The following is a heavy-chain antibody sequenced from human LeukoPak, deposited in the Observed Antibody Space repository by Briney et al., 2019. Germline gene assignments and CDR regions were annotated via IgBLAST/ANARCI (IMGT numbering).Heavy chain of an antibody. CDR3: ARDLVAAAGTLFW. V-gene: IGHV3-48*03. Sequence: PGGSLRLSCAASGFTFSRYEMNWVRQAPGKGLEWVSYIGSSGTDIYYADSVKGRFTISRDNAKNSLYLQMNSLRAEDTAVYYCARDLVAAAGTLFWWGQGTLVTVSS. J-gene: IGHJ4*02. CDR1: GFTFSRYE. D-gene: IGHD6-13*01. CDR2: IGSSGTDI.